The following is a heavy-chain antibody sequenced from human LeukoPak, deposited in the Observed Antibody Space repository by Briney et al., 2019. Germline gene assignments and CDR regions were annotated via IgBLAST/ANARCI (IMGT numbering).Heavy chain of an antibody. Sequence: ASVTVSFKASGYTFTVYYMHWVRQAPGQGLEWMGWINPNSGGTNYAQKFQGRVTMTRDTSISTAYVELSRLRSDDTAVYYCARGPDLDYFDYWGQGTLVTVSS. CDR1: GYTFTVYY. CDR3: ARGPDLDYFDY. J-gene: IGHJ4*02. D-gene: IGHD2-21*02. CDR2: INPNSGGT. V-gene: IGHV1-2*02.